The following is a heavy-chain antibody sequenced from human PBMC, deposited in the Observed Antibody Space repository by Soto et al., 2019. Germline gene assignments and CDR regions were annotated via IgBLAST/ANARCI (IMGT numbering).Heavy chain of an antibody. CDR2: IRTATYGGTT. CDR1: GFTLRDYP. CDR3: TRAIRLPGDALDI. J-gene: IGHJ3*02. Sequence: GGSLRLSCTASGFTLRDYPMSWFRQAPGKGLEWVAYIRTATYGGTTEYAASVKDRFTISRDDSESVASLQMNSLKTEDTAVYYCTRAIRLPGDALDIWGQGTMVTVSS. V-gene: IGHV3-49*03. D-gene: IGHD1-1*01.